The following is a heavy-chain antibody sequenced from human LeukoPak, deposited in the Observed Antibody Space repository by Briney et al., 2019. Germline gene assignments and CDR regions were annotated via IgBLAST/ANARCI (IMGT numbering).Heavy chain of an antibody. J-gene: IGHJ4*02. V-gene: IGHV3-7*01. CDR2: IRDDGGEI. CDR3: ARDKPGGSYYGSIFDS. D-gene: IGHD3-16*01. Sequence: SGGSLRLSCEASGFTFSSYWMSWVRQAPGKGLEWVANIRDDGGEIYYVDSVKGRFTISRDNAKSSLFLQMNSLRAEDAAVYYCARDKPGGSYYGSIFDSWGQGTLVTASS. CDR1: GFTFSSYW.